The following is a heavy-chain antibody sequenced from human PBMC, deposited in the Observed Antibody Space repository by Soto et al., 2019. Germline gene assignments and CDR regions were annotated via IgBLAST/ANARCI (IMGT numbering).Heavy chain of an antibody. D-gene: IGHD2-8*01. CDR2: ISYDGSNK. CDR3: ARDRYCTNGVCYKNFDY. Sequence: GRSLRLSCAASGFTFSSYAMHWVRQAPGKGLEWVAVISYDGSNKYYADSVKGRFTISRDNSKNTLYLQMNSLRAEDTAVYYCARDRYCTNGVCYKNFDYWGQGTLVTVSS. CDR1: GFTFSSYA. J-gene: IGHJ4*02. V-gene: IGHV3-30-3*01.